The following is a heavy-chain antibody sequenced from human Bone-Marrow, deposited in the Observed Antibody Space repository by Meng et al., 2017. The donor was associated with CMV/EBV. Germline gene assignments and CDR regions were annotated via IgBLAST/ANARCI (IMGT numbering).Heavy chain of an antibody. CDR2: IYSGGST. CDR1: GFTVSSNY. V-gene: IGHV3-53*01. J-gene: IGHJ4*02. CDR3: ASHTHYAGNPPGTHNS. D-gene: IGHD1-14*01. Sequence: GESLKISCAASGFTVSSNYMSWVRQAPGKGLEWVSVIYSGGSTYYADSGKGRFTISRDNSKNTLYLQMNSLRAEDTAIYYCASHTHYAGNPPGTHNSWGQGILVTVSS.